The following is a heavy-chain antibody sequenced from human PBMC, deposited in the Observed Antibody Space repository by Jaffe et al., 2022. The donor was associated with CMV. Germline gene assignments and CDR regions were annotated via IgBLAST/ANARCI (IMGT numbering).Heavy chain of an antibody. CDR1: GGSISSGGYY. CDR2: IYYSGST. D-gene: IGHD3-16*02. CDR3: ARGGFTFGGVIVIPAYYGMDV. J-gene: IGHJ6*02. Sequence: QVQLQESGPGLVKPSQTLSLTCTVSGGSISSGGYYWSWIRQHPGKGLEWIGYIYYSGSTYYNPSLKSRVTISVDTSKNQFSLKLSSVTAADTAVYYCARGGFTFGGVIVIPAYYGMDVWGQGTTVTVSS. V-gene: IGHV4-31*03.